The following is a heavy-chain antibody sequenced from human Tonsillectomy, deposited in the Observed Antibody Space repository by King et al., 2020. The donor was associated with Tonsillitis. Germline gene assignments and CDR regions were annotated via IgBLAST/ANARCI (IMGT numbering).Heavy chain of an antibody. V-gene: IGHV4-30-2*01. CDR3: ARDSVGTTAY. D-gene: IGHD1-26*01. Sequence: LQLQESGSGLVKPSQTLSLPCAVSGDSISSGGYSWSWIRQPPGKGLEWIGCIYHSGSTYYNPSLKSRVTISVDRSKNQFSLKLSSVTAADTAVYFCARDSVGTTAYWGQGTLVTVSS. CDR1: GDSISSGGYS. CDR2: IYHSGST. J-gene: IGHJ4*02.